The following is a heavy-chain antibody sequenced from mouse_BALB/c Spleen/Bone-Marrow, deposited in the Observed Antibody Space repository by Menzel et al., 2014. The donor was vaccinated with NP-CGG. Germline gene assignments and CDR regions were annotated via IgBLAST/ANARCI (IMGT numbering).Heavy chain of an antibody. CDR1: GFNIKDTY. CDR3: ARYRLGTYFDY. J-gene: IGHJ2*01. V-gene: IGHV14-3*02. Sequence: DVHLVESGADLVKPGASVKLSCTASGFNIKDTYMHWVKQRPEQGLEWIGRVDPANGITKYDPKFQGKATITADTSSNTAYLQLSSLTSEDTAVYYCARYRLGTYFDYWGQGTTLTVSS. D-gene: IGHD2-14*01. CDR2: VDPANGIT.